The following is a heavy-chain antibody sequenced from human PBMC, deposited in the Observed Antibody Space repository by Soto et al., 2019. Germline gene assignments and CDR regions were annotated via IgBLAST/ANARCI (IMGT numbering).Heavy chain of an antibody. D-gene: IGHD3-3*01. CDR2: IYPGDSDA. CDR1: GYSFATYW. Sequence: PGESLKISCKGSGYSFATYWIGWVRQMPGKGLEWMGIIYPGDSDARYSPSFQGQVTISADKSINTAYLQWSSLKASDTAMYYCARKNRPSDSSRDGMDVRGQGT. V-gene: IGHV5-51*01. J-gene: IGHJ6*02. CDR3: ARKNRPSDSSRDGMDV.